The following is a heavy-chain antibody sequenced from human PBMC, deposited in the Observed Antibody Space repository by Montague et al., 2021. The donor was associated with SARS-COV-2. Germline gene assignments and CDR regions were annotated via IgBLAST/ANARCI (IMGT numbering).Heavy chain of an antibody. CDR2: IDDNT. Sequence: SLRLSCAASGFTFSSYAMSWVRRAPGKGLDWVSVIDDNTCYADLVTVRFTISRDESKNTLYPQMNNLRVDDPAKYYCVMRQFVGMYYDALDFWGQGTVVIVSS. J-gene: IGHJ3*01. CDR3: VMRQFVGMYYDALDF. V-gene: IGHV3-23*01. CDR1: GFTFSSYA. D-gene: IGHD1-26*01.